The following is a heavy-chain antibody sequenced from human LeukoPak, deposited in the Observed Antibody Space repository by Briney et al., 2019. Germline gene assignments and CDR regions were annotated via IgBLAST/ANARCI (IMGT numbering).Heavy chain of an antibody. Sequence: GGSLRLSCAASGFTFSFYWMHWVRQAPGKGLVWVSRINSDGTSTSYADSVKGRFTISRDNAKNMLYLQMISLRAEDTAVYYCTRAHQFSSSLETDYWGQGTLVTVSS. J-gene: IGHJ4*02. V-gene: IGHV3-74*01. CDR3: TRAHQFSSSLETDY. D-gene: IGHD6-6*01. CDR1: GFTFSFYW. CDR2: INSDGTST.